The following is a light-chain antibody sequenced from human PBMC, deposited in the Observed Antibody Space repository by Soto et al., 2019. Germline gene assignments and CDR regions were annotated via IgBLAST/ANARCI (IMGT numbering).Light chain of an antibody. CDR2: RTS. Sequence: EIVMTQSPATLSVSPGERATLSCRASQSISSHLAWYQQKPGQAPRLLMFRTSSRANGFPARFSGSGSGTEFTLTISRLQSEDFGGYYCQQYNNWPRATFGGGTKVELK. V-gene: IGKV3-15*01. CDR3: QQYNNWPRAT. CDR1: QSISSH. J-gene: IGKJ4*01.